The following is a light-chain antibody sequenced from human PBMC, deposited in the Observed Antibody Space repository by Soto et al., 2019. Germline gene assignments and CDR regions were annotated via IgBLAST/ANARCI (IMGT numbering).Light chain of an antibody. J-gene: IGLJ3*02. CDR1: SSNIGSNI. CDR2: DNN. V-gene: IGLV1-44*01. CDR3: AAWDDSLNGLV. Sequence: QSVLTQPPSASGTPGQRITISCSGRSSNIGSNIVAWYQHLPGTAPKLLICDNNQRPSGVPDRFFGSKSGTSASLAISGLQPDDESHYYCAAWDDSLNGLVFGGGTKLTVL.